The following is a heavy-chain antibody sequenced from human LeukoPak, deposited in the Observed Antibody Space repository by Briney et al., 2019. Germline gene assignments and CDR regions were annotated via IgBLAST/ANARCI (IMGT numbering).Heavy chain of an antibody. J-gene: IGHJ4*02. CDR1: GFTFTSYA. CDR2: ISGSDNNI. D-gene: IGHD3-22*01. Sequence: GGSLRLSCAASGFTFTSYAMSWVRQAPGKGLEWVSSISGSDNNIYYADSVKGRFTISRDNSENTLYLQMNSLRAEDTAVYYCASSGQYYYDSSGYYSLDYWGQGTLVTVSS. CDR3: ASSGQYYYDSSGYYSLDY. V-gene: IGHV3-23*01.